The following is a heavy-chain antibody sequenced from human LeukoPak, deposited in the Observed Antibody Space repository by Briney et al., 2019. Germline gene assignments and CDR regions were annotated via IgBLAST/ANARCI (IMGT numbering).Heavy chain of an antibody. D-gene: IGHD3-9*01. CDR3: ARGRGVLRYFDWLPGGYYFDY. Sequence: DPSETLSLTCAVYGGSFSGYYWSWIRQPPGKGLEWIGEINHSGSTNYNPSLKSRVTISVDTSKNQFSLKLSSVTAADTAVYYCARGRGVLRYFDWLPGGYYFDYWGQGTLVTVSS. J-gene: IGHJ4*02. CDR1: GGSFSGYY. V-gene: IGHV4-34*01. CDR2: INHSGST.